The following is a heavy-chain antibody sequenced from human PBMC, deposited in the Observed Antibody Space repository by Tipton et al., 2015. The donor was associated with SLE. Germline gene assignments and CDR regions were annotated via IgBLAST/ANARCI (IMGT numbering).Heavy chain of an antibody. CDR2: INHSGST. CDR1: GGSFSGYY. Sequence: LRLSCAVYGGSFSGYYWSWIRQPPGKGLEWIGEINHSGSTNNNPSLKSRVTMSVDTSKNQFSLKLSSVTAADTAVYYCARVRPKYSYAVDYWGQGTLVTVSS. D-gene: IGHD5-18*01. CDR3: ARVRPKYSYAVDY. V-gene: IGHV4-34*01. J-gene: IGHJ4*02.